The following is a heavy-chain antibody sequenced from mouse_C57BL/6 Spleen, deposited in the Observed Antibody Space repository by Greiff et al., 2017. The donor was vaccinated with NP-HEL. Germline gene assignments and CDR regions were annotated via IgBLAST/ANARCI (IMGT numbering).Heavy chain of an antibody. Sequence: EVQLQQSGPELVKPGASVKISCKASGYTFTDYYMNWVKQSHGKSLEWIGDINPNNGGTSYNQKFKGKATLTVDKSSSTAYMELRSLTSEDSAVYYCATQLRPRYAMDYWGQGTSVTVSS. J-gene: IGHJ4*01. CDR1: GYTFTDYY. CDR2: INPNNGGT. CDR3: ATQLRPRYAMDY. V-gene: IGHV1-26*01. D-gene: IGHD3-2*02.